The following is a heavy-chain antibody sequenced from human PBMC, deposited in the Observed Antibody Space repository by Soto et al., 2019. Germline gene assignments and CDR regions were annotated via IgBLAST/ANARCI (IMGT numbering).Heavy chain of an antibody. V-gene: IGHV3-11*06. CDR2: ISSSSSYT. CDR1: GFTFSDYY. CDR3: ARSFRITMDWGAFDI. J-gene: IGHJ3*02. D-gene: IGHD3-10*01. Sequence: GGSLRLSCAASGFTFSDYYMSWIRQAPGKGLEWASYISSSSSYTNYADSVKGRFTISRDNAKNSLYLQMNSLRAEDTAVYYCARSFRITMDWGAFDIWGQGTMVTVSS.